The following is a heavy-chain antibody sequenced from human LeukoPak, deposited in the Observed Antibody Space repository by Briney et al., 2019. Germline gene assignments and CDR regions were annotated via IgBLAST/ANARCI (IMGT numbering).Heavy chain of an antibody. CDR1: GGSTSSGDYY. V-gene: IGHV4-30-4*08. Sequence: SETLSLTCTVSGGSTSSGDYYWSWIRQPPGKGLEWIGYIYYSGSTYYNPSLKSRVTISVDTSKNQFSLKLSSVTAADTAVYYCAREDDSSGYFDYWGQGTLVTVSS. J-gene: IGHJ4*02. CDR2: IYYSGST. D-gene: IGHD3-22*01. CDR3: AREDDSSGYFDY.